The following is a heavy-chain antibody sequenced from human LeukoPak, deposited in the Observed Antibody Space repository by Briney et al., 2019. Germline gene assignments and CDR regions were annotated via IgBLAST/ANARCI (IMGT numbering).Heavy chain of an antibody. Sequence: PGGSLRLSCAASGFTFSSYSMNWVRQAPGKGLEWVSYISSSVSTIYYADSVKGRFTISRDKAKNSLYLQMNSLRAEDTAVYYCARLYDSSGYIPEVDYWGQGTLVTVSS. CDR3: ARLYDSSGYIPEVDY. CDR2: ISSSVSTI. J-gene: IGHJ4*02. CDR1: GFTFSSYS. D-gene: IGHD3-22*01. V-gene: IGHV3-48*01.